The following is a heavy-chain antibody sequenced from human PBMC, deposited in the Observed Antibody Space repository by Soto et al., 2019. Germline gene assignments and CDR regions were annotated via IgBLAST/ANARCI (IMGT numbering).Heavy chain of an antibody. J-gene: IGHJ5*02. V-gene: IGHV5-10-1*01. CDR1: GYSFTSYW. Sequence: PGESLKISCKGSGYSFTSYWISWVRQMPGKGLEWMGRIDPSDSYTNYSPSFQGHVTISADKSISTAYLQWSSLKASDTAMYYCARHGLDAYYDILTGLNWFDPWGQGTLVTVSS. D-gene: IGHD3-9*01. CDR2: IDPSDSYT. CDR3: ARHGLDAYYDILTGLNWFDP.